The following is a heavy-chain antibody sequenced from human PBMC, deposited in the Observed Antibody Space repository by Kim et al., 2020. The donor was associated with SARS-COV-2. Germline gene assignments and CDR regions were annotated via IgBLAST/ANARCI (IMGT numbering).Heavy chain of an antibody. CDR3: ARSSTSCYHPPCYFDY. D-gene: IGHD2-2*01. J-gene: IGHJ4*02. CDR1: GFTFSSYS. V-gene: IGHV3-48*02. Sequence: GGSLRLTCAASGFTFSSYSMNWVRQAPGKGLEWVSYISSSSSTIYYADSVKGRFTISRDNAKNSLYLQMNSLRDEDTAVYYCARSSTSCYHPPCYFDYWGQGTLVTVSS. CDR2: ISSSSSTI.